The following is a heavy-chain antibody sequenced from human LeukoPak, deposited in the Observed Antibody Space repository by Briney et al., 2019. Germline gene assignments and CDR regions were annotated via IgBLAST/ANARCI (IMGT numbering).Heavy chain of an antibody. CDR3: ARDCIGCHGFDY. CDR1: GYIFTSYG. CDR2: VSAYADNT. V-gene: IGHV1-18*01. D-gene: IGHD2-15*01. Sequence: ASVKVSRKASGYIFTSYGISWVRQAPGQGLEWVGWVSAYADNTNYVQKFQGRVTMTTDTSTSTAYMELRSLRSDDTAVYYCARDCIGCHGFDYWGQGTLVTVSS. J-gene: IGHJ4*02.